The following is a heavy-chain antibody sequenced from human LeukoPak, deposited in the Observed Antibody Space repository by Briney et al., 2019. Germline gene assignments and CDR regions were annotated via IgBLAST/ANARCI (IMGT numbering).Heavy chain of an antibody. CDR1: GGSISSGDYY. CDR2: FSYSGST. J-gene: IGHJ6*04. V-gene: IGHV4-30-4*01. CDR3: ARDRAGSVAYYYGMDV. D-gene: IGHD6-19*01. Sequence: SETLSLTCTVSGGSISSGDYYWSWVRQPPGKGLEWIGCFSYSGSTYYNPSLKGRITIALDTSKNQFSLKLSSVTAADTAVYYCARDRAGSVAYYYGMDVWGKGTTVTVSS.